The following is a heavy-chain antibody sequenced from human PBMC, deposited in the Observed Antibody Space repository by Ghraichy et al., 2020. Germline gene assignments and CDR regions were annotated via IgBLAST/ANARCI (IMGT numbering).Heavy chain of an antibody. CDR3: ARGYYDSSGYYFRLLYFDY. CDR1: GGSISSYY. CDR2: IYYSGST. J-gene: IGHJ4*02. Sequence: SETLSLTCTVSGGSISSYYWSWIRQPPGKGLEWIGYIYYSGSTNYNPSLKSRVTISVDTSKNQFSLKLSSVTAADTAVYYCARGYYDSSGYYFRLLYFDYWGQGTLVTVSS. D-gene: IGHD3-22*01. V-gene: IGHV4-59*01.